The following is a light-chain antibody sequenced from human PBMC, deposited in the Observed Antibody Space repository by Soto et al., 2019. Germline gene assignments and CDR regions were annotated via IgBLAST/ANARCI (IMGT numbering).Light chain of an antibody. CDR2: AAS. Sequence: IVLTQSPGTLSLSPGERATLSCRASQSVTNNYLAWYQQQPGQAPRLLIYAASSRATGLPDRFSGSGSGTDFTLTISRLEPEDFAVYYCQYYGSSPQTFGQGTKVEIK. CDR1: QSVTNNY. J-gene: IGKJ1*01. CDR3: QYYGSSPQT. V-gene: IGKV3-20*01.